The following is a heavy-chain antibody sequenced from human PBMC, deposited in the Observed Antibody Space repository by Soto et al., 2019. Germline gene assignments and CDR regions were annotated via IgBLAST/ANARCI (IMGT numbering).Heavy chain of an antibody. V-gene: IGHV4-34*01. J-gene: IGHJ6*02. CDR3: ARGVPXYDFWSGDYYYYYGMDV. D-gene: IGHD3-3*01. Sequence: PSETLSLTCPVYGGSFSCHYWSWIRQPPGKGLEWIGEINHSGSTNYNPSLKSRVTISVDTSKNQFSLKLSSVTAADTAVYYCARGVPXYDFWSGDYYYYYGMDVWGQGTTVTVSS. CDR1: GGSFSCHY. CDR2: INHSGST.